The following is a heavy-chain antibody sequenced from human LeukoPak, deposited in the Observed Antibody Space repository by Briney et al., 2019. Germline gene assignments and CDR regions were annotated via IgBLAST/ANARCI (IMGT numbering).Heavy chain of an antibody. CDR3: ASHSHYDFWSGYLDY. Sequence: PGESLKISCKGSGYTFTSYWISWVRQMPGKGLEWMGKIDPSDSYTSYSPSFQGHVTISADKSISAAFLQWSSLKASDTAMYYCASHSHYDFWSGYLDYWGQGTLVTVSS. CDR1: GYTFTSYW. CDR2: IDPSDSYT. V-gene: IGHV5-10-1*01. D-gene: IGHD3-3*01. J-gene: IGHJ4*02.